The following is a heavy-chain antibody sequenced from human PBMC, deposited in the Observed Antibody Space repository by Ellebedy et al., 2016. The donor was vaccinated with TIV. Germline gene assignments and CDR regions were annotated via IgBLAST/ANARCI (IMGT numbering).Heavy chain of an antibody. CDR2: IKEDGSEK. D-gene: IGHD6-13*01. Sequence: PGGSLRLSCVASGFTLSNYWMTWVRQAPGKGLEWVANIKEDGSEKSYVDSVKGRFTISRDNAKNTVYRQMNSLRAEDTALYYCAREGSSSHSNLDDWGQGTRVTVSS. V-gene: IGHV3-7*01. J-gene: IGHJ4*02. CDR1: GFTLSNYW. CDR3: AREGSSSHSNLDD.